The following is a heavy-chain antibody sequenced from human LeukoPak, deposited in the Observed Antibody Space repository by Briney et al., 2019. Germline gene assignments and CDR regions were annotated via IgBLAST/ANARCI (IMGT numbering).Heavy chain of an antibody. D-gene: IGHD3-22*01. CDR2: IYPGDSDT. CDR1: GYSFNNYW. Sequence: GEALKISLKDSGYSFNNYWIGWVRQMPGEGLEWMGIIYPGDSDTRYSPSFQGQVTISADKSISTAYLQWSSLKASDTAMYYCARLSGGYDAFDIWGQGTMVTVSS. V-gene: IGHV5-51*01. J-gene: IGHJ3*02. CDR3: ARLSGGYDAFDI.